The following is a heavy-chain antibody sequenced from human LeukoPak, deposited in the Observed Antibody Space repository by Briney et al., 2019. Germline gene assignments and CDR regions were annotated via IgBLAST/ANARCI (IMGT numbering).Heavy chain of an antibody. V-gene: IGHV1-18*01. J-gene: IGHJ4*02. CDR2: ISPYNGNT. CDR1: GYTFTTYG. D-gene: IGHD2-15*01. CDR3: ARDRAVVVAATDY. Sequence: ASVKVSCKASGYTFTTYGISWVRQAPGQGLEWMGWISPYNGNTNYAQKLQGRVTMTTDTSTSTAYMELRSLRSDDTAVYDCARDRAVVVAATDYWGQGTLVTVSS.